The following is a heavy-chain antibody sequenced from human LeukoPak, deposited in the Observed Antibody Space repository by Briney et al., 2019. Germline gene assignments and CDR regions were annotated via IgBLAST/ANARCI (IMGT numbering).Heavy chain of an antibody. CDR3: ARGRYCSGGSCRGAYYYYGMDV. V-gene: IGHV4-30-2*01. J-gene: IGHJ6*02. Sequence: KSSETLSLTCAVSGGSISSGGYSWSWIRQPPGKGLEWIGYIYHSGSTYYNPSLKSRVTISVDTSKNQFSLKLSSVTAADTAVYYCARGRYCSGGSCRGAYYYYGMDVWGQGTTVTVSS. CDR1: GGSISSGGYS. D-gene: IGHD2-15*01. CDR2: IYHSGST.